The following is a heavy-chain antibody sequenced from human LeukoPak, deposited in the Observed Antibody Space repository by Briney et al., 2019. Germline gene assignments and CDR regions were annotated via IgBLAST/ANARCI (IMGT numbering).Heavy chain of an antibody. V-gene: IGHV7-4-1*02. CDR2: INTNTGNP. J-gene: IGHJ1*01. Sequence: ASVKVSCKASGYTFTSYAMNWVRQAPGQGLEWMGWINTNTGNPTYAQGFTGRFVFSLDTSVSTAYLQISSLKAEDTAVYYCARSRYYYDSSGYLSSVSAEYFQHWGQGTLVTVSS. CDR1: GYTFTSYA. D-gene: IGHD3-22*01. CDR3: ARSRYYYDSSGYLSSVSAEYFQH.